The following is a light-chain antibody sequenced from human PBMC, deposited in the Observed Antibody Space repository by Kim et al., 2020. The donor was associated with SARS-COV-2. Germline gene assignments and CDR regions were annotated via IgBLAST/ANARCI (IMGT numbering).Light chain of an antibody. CDR1: HSVFKSSDNMNY. J-gene: IGKJ2*01. V-gene: IGKV4-1*01. CDR2: WAS. Sequence: ERATINCKSSHSVFKSSDNMNYLAWYQQKPGQPPKLLISWASTRKSGVPDRFSGSGSGTDFTLTISSLQAEDVAVYHCQQYYSSPTFGQGTKLEI. CDR3: QQYYSSPT.